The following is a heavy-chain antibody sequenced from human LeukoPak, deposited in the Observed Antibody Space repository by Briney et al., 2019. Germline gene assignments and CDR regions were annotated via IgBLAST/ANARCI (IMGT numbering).Heavy chain of an antibody. V-gene: IGHV3-21*04. CDR1: GFTFSSYS. CDR2: ISSSSSYI. J-gene: IGHJ6*03. Sequence: GGSLRLSCAASGFTFSSYSMNWVRQAPGKGLEWVSSISSSSSYIYYADSVKGRFTISRDNAKTSLFLEMNSLRAEDTAVYYCARVLRYCSGGNCYSGGLGYMDVWGKGTTVTISS. CDR3: ARVLRYCSGGNCYSGGLGYMDV. D-gene: IGHD2-15*01.